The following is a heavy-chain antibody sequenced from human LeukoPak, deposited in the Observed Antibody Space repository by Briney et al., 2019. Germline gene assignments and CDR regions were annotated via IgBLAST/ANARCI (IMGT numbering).Heavy chain of an antibody. J-gene: IGHJ6*03. CDR2: IYYSGST. Sequence: SETLSLTCTVSGGSISSSSYYWGWIRQPPGKGLEWIGSIYYSGSTYCNPSLKSRVTISVDTSKNQFSLKLSSVTAADTAVYYCARASDDFWSGYSRRGYYYYYMDVWGKGTTVTVSS. CDR3: ARASDDFWSGYSRRGYYYYYMDV. CDR1: GGSISSSSYY. D-gene: IGHD3-3*01. V-gene: IGHV4-39*07.